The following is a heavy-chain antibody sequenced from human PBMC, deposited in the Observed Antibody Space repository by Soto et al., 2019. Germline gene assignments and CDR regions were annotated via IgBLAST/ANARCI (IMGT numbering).Heavy chain of an antibody. D-gene: IGHD6-19*01. V-gene: IGHV3-30-3*01. CDR1: GISFPSYA. Sequence: QVQLVESGGGVVQPGKSLRLSCVVSGISFPSYAMHWVRQSPGKGLEWVAVMSAHGDKQYYADSVKGRFTISRDNSKNTLYLQMDSLGTEDTAVYYCATNSGLGTVNYFDFWGQGTPVTVSS. J-gene: IGHJ4*02. CDR2: MSAHGDKQ. CDR3: ATNSGLGTVNYFDF.